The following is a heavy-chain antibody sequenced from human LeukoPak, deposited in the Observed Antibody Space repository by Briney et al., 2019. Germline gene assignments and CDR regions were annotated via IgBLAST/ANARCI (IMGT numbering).Heavy chain of an antibody. CDR2: INHSGST. J-gene: IGHJ3*02. V-gene: IGHV4-34*01. D-gene: IGHD3-16*02. CDR1: GGSFSGYY. Sequence: SEILSLTCAVYGGSFSGYYWSWIRQPPGKGLEWIGEINHSGSTNYNPSLKSRVTISVDTSKNQFSLKLSSVTAADTAVYYCARGRGDYVWGSYRSSGAFDIWGQGTMVTVSS. CDR3: ARGRGDYVWGSYRSSGAFDI.